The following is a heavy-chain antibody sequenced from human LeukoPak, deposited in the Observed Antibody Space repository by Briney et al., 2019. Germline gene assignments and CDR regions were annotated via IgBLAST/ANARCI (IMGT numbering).Heavy chain of an antibody. D-gene: IGHD3-10*01. V-gene: IGHV3-7*01. J-gene: IGHJ4*02. CDR3: VSAIRGSPIDY. CDR1: GFSFSNYW. CDR2: IKTDGSET. Sequence: GGSLSLSCAASGFSFSNYWMGWVRQAPGKGLACVANIKTDGSETYYVDSVRGRFTISRGNAKNSLFLQMNSLRAEDTAIYYCVSAIRGSPIDYWGQGTLVSVSS.